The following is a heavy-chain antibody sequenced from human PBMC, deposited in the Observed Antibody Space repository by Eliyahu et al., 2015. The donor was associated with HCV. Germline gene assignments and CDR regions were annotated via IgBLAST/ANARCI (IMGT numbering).Heavy chain of an antibody. D-gene: IGHD1/OR15-1a*01. CDR2: IGPTDSYT. CDR1: GYXFTSXW. CDR3: ARIMGTTDTYGQGGFFKYYYALDA. J-gene: IGHJ6*01. Sequence: DVQLAQSGAEVKKPGESLRISCKASGYXFTSXWITLVRHVPGKGREWMGKIGPTDSYTXYSTSFQGHVTISADKSIDTAYLQWSSLKASDTATYYCARIMGTTDTYGQGGFFKYYYALDAWGHGTTVIVSS. V-gene: IGHV5-10-1*03.